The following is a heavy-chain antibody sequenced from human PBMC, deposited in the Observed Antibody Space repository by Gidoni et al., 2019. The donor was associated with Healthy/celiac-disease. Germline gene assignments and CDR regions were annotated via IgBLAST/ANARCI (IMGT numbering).Heavy chain of an antibody. J-gene: IGHJ6*03. CDR2: ISGSGGST. V-gene: IGHV3-23*01. D-gene: IGHD1-26*01. CDR3: AKGGAVFAYYYMDV. Sequence: EVQLLESGGGLVQPGGSLRLPCAVSGFTFSSYAMSWVRQAPGEGLEWFAAISGSGGSTYAADSVKGRFTISRDNSKNTLYLQMNSLRAEDTAVYYCAKGGAVFAYYYMDVWGKGTTVTVSS. CDR1: GFTFSSYA.